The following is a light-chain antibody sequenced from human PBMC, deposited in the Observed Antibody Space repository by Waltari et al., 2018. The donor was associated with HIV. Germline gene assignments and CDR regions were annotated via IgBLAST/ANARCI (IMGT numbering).Light chain of an antibody. CDR2: DVS. CDR3: CSYAGNYTFV. CDR1: SSDVGGYNY. V-gene: IGLV2-11*01. Sequence: QSALTQPRSVSGSPGQSVTISCTGTSSDVGGYNYVSWYQQHPGKAPKFMIYDVSKRPSGVPDRFSGSKSGNPASRTISGLQAEDEADYYCCSYAGNYTFVFGGGTKLTVL. J-gene: IGLJ2*01.